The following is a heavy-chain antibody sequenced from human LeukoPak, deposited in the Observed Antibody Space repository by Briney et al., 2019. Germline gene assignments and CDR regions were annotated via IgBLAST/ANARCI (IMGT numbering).Heavy chain of an antibody. CDR2: IRSDGSNR. Sequence: QPGGSLRLSCAASGFTFSTYDMHWVRQAPGKGLEWVAFIRSDGSNRYYADSVRGRFTIYRDISKETLYLQMNSLRAEDTAVYYCAKAGPMILQHYFDYWGQGTLVTVSS. V-gene: IGHV3-30*02. CDR1: GFTFSTYD. J-gene: IGHJ4*02. D-gene: IGHD3-22*01. CDR3: AKAGPMILQHYFDY.